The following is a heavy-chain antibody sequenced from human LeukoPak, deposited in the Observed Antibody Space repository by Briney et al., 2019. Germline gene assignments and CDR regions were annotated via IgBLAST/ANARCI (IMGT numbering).Heavy chain of an antibody. CDR3: AKGTMVRGAPYDY. D-gene: IGHD3-10*01. CDR2: ISYDGSNK. CDR1: GFTFSSYG. J-gene: IGHJ4*02. Sequence: GGSLRLSCAASGFTFSSYGMHWVRQAPGKGLEWVAVISYDGSNKYYADSVKGRFTISRDNSKNTLYLQMNSLRAEDTAVYYCAKGTMVRGAPYDYWGQGTLVTVSP. V-gene: IGHV3-30*18.